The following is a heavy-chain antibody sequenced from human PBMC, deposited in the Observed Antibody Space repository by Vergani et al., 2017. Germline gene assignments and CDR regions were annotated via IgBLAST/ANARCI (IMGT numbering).Heavy chain of an antibody. D-gene: IGHD3-10*01. CDR3: ARVRVLLWFGERQRGAFDI. CDR2: IYPGDSDT. Sequence: EVQLVQSGAEVKKPGESLKISCKGSGYSFTSYWIGWVRQMPGKGLEWMGIIYPGDSDTRYSPSFQGQVTISADKSISTAYLQWSSLKASDTAMYYCARVRVLLWFGERQRGAFDIWGQGTMVTVSS. V-gene: IGHV5-51*01. J-gene: IGHJ3*02. CDR1: GYSFTSYW.